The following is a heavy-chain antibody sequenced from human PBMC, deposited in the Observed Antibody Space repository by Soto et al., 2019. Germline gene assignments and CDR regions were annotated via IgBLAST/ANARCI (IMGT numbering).Heavy chain of an antibody. V-gene: IGHV4-39*01. CDR2: IYYSGST. J-gene: IGHJ6*03. CDR3: ARQGRGYCSSTSCYAGRYYYYYMDV. D-gene: IGHD2-2*01. Sequence: QLQLQESGPGLVKPSETLSLTCTVSGGSISSSSYYWGWIRQPPGKGLEWIGSIYYSGSTYYNPSLKSRVTISVDTSKNQLSRKLSPVPAADTAVYYCARQGRGYCSSTSCYAGRYYYYYMDVWGKGTTVTVSS. CDR1: GGSISSSSYY.